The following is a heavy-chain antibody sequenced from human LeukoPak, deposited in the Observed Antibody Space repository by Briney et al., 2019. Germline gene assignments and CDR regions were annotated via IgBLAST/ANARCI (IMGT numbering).Heavy chain of an antibody. CDR1: GFTFSSYG. CDR2: IWYDGSNK. V-gene: IGHV3-33*01. CDR3: ARDGGHQLLPLNWFDP. D-gene: IGHD2-2*01. J-gene: IGHJ5*02. Sequence: GGSLRLSCAASGFTFSSYGMHWVRQAPGKGLEWVAVIWYDGSNKYYADSVKGRFTTSRDNSKNTLYLQMNSLRAEDTAVYYCARDGGHQLLPLNWFDPWGQGTLVTVSS.